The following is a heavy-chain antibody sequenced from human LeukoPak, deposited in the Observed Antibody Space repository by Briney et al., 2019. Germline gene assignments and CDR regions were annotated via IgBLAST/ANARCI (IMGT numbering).Heavy chain of an antibody. D-gene: IGHD3-22*01. Sequence: PSETLSLTCSVSGDSIGSGPYYWSWIRQSPGKGLEWIGTIYYTRNTYHNSSLKSRVTISIDTSKNQFSLKLSSVTAADTAIYYCARRDNSDSSGYFDHWGQGTLVTVSS. CDR1: GDSIGSGPYY. CDR2: IYYTRNT. V-gene: IGHV4-39*01. CDR3: ARRDNSDSSGYFDH. J-gene: IGHJ4*02.